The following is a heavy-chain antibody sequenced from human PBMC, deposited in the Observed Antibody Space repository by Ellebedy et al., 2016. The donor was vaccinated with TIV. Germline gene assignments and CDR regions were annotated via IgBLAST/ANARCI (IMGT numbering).Heavy chain of an antibody. Sequence: GESLKISXEVSGFTFSRCGMHWVRQAPGKGLEWVAVISYDGSNKWYADSVKGRFAISSDNCKNTLYLQMNSLRAEDTAVYYCAREGGVVPAALVDYWGQGTLVTVSS. CDR2: ISYDGSNK. CDR1: GFTFSRCG. CDR3: AREGGVVPAALVDY. V-gene: IGHV3-30*03. J-gene: IGHJ4*02. D-gene: IGHD2-2*01.